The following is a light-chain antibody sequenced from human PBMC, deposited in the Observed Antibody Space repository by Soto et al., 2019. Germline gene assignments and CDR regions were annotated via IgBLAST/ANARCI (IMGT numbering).Light chain of an antibody. CDR2: DVT. J-gene: IGLJ1*01. V-gene: IGLV2-11*01. CDR3: CSDAGGHIHYI. Sequence: QSALTQPRSVSGSPGQSVTVSCTGTSSGVGGYNYVSWYRQYPGEAPKLLIYDVTERLSGVPDRFSGSKSGNTASLTISGLQAEDEADYYGCSDAGGHIHYIIGTGTKLTVL. CDR1: SSGVGGYNY.